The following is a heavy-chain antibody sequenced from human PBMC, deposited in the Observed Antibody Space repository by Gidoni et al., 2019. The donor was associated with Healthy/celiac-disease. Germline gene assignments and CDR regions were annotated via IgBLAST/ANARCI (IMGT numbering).Heavy chain of an antibody. V-gene: IGHV3-20*02. CDR2: INWNGDST. Sequence: EFRLVDSGGGVVRPGGSLSFPVAASESTLVDFAMTWFRQAPGKGLEWVSGINWNGDSTGYADAVKGRFTISRDNTKNSLYLQMNSLRAEDTALYHCARGPEYCSSTSCPYYYGMDVWGQGTTVTVSS. CDR1: ESTLVDFA. J-gene: IGHJ6*02. D-gene: IGHD2-2*01. CDR3: ARGPEYCSSTSCPYYYGMDV.